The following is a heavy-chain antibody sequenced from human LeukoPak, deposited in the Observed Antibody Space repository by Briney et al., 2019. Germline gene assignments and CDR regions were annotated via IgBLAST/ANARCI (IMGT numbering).Heavy chain of an antibody. J-gene: IGHJ5*02. V-gene: IGHV3-15*01. CDR2: IRSKADGGTT. CDR1: GFTFTNAW. Sequence: PGGSLRLSCAASGFTFTNAWMSWVRQAPGKGLEWVGRIRSKADGGTTDYAAPVKDRFTVSRDDSKNTLFLQMNSLKTEDTAVYYCATFAFSSGWTWGQGTLVTVSS. D-gene: IGHD6-19*01. CDR3: ATFAFSSGWT.